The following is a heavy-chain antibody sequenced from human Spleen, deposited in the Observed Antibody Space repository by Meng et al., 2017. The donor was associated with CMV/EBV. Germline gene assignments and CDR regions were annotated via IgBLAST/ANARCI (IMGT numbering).Heavy chain of an antibody. CDR3: ARTRGPGYIRDDAFDI. CDR2: IYYSGST. J-gene: IGHJ3*02. D-gene: IGHD5-24*01. Sequence: SETLSLTCTVSGGSISSSSYYWGWIRQPPGKGLEWIGSIYYSGSTNYSPSHKSRVTILVDTSKNQFSLKLSSVTAADTAVYYCARTRGPGYIRDDAFDIWGQGTMVTVSS. CDR1: GGSISSSSYY. V-gene: IGHV4-39*07.